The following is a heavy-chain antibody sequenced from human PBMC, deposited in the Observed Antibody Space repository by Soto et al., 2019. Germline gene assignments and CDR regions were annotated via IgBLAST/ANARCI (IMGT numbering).Heavy chain of an antibody. J-gene: IGHJ4*02. CDR3: ARDLSVVSLQQVDY. V-gene: IGHV3-30-3*01. CDR1: GFTFSSYA. CDR2: ISYDGSNK. Sequence: QVQLVESGGGVVQPGRSLRLSCAASGFTFSSYAMHWVRQAPGKGLEWVAVISYDGSNKYYADSVKGRFTISRDNSKNTLYLQMNSLRAEDTAVYYCARDLSVVSLQQVDYWGQGTLVTVSS. D-gene: IGHD2-15*01.